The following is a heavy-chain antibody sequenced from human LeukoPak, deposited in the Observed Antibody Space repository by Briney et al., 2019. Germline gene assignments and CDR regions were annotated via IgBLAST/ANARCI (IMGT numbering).Heavy chain of an antibody. CDR3: ARPSDYGDDRYDAFDI. V-gene: IGHV3-21*04. CDR1: GFTFSSYS. J-gene: IGHJ3*02. CDR2: ISSSSSYI. Sequence: NSGGSLRLSCAASGFTFSSYSMNWVRQAPGKGLEWVSSISSSSSYIYYADSVKGRFTISRDNAKNSLYLQMNSLRAEDTALYYCARPSDYGDDRYDAFDIWGQGTMVTVSS. D-gene: IGHD4-17*01.